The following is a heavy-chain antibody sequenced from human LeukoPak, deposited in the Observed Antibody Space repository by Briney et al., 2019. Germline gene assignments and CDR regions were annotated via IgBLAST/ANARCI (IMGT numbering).Heavy chain of an antibody. Sequence: SVKVSCKASGGTFSSYAISWVRQAPGQGLEWMGRIIPILGIANYAQKFQGRVTITADKSTSTAYMELSSLRSEDAAVYYCARATLRYFDWSREITNDAFDIWGQGTMVTVSS. V-gene: IGHV1-69*04. J-gene: IGHJ3*02. CDR1: GGTFSSYA. D-gene: IGHD3-9*01. CDR3: ARATLRYFDWSREITNDAFDI. CDR2: IIPILGIA.